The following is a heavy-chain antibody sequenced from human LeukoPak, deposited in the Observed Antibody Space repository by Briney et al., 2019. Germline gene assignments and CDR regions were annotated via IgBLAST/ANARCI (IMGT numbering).Heavy chain of an antibody. J-gene: IGHJ6*02. D-gene: IGHD3-10*01. CDR2: IKLDGTEK. CDR3: ARGLLYYGSGSYHFYYGMDV. Sequence: GGSLRLSCAASGFMFSTYWLSWVRQAPGKGLEWVANIKLDGTEKYYVDSVKGRFTISRDDAKNSLYLQMNSLRVEDTAIYYCARGLLYYGSGSYHFYYGMDVWGQGTTVTVS. V-gene: IGHV3-7*01. CDR1: GFMFSTYW.